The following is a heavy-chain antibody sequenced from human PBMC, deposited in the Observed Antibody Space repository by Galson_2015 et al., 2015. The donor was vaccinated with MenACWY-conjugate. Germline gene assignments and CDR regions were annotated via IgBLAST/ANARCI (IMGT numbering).Heavy chain of an antibody. Sequence: SLRLSCAASGFSFSTSGMTWVRQAPGKGLEWVSSITGKSSYIHYADSVRGRFTISRDNARNSVYLQMNSLRADDTGVYYCARGVNLYFYAMGVWGTGITV. D-gene: IGHD2-21*01. J-gene: IGHJ6*03. V-gene: IGHV3-21*01. CDR3: ARGVNLYFYAMGV. CDR1: GFSFSTSG. CDR2: ITGKSSYI.